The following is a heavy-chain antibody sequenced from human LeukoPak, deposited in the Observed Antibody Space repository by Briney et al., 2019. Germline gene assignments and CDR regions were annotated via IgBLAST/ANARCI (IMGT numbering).Heavy chain of an antibody. Sequence: SETLSLTCTVSGGSISSYYWSWIRQPPGKGLEWIGYIYYSGSTNYNPSLKSRVTISVDTSKNQFSLKLSSVTAADTAVYYCAAAGDGDYLDYWGQGTLVTVSS. J-gene: IGHJ4*02. D-gene: IGHD4-17*01. CDR2: IYYSGST. V-gene: IGHV4-59*01. CDR1: GGSISSYY. CDR3: AAAGDGDYLDY.